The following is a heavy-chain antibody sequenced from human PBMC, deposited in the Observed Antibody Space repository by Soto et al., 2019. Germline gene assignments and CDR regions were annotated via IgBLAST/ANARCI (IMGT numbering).Heavy chain of an antibody. CDR2: MNPNSGNT. V-gene: IGHV1-8*01. CDR1: GYTFTSYD. J-gene: IGHJ5*02. CDR3: ARVGTSIQLWSMSWFDP. Sequence: ASVKVSCKASGYTFTSYDINWVRQATGQGLKWIGWMNPNSGNTGYAQKFQGRVTMTRNTSISTAYMELSSLRSEDTAVYYCARVGTSIQLWSMSWFDPWGQGTLVTV. D-gene: IGHD5-18*01.